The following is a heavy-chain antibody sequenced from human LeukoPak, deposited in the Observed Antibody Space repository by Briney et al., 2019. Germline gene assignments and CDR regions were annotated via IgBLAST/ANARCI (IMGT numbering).Heavy chain of an antibody. D-gene: IGHD6-13*01. Sequence: ASVKVSCKASGYTFTGHFIHWVRQAPGQGLEWMGWISAYSGNTNYAQKLQGRVTMTTDTSTSTAYMELRSLRSDDTAVYYCARRAGTIRFDPWGQGTLVTVSS. CDR1: GYTFTGHF. V-gene: IGHV1-18*04. J-gene: IGHJ5*02. CDR2: ISAYSGNT. CDR3: ARRAGTIRFDP.